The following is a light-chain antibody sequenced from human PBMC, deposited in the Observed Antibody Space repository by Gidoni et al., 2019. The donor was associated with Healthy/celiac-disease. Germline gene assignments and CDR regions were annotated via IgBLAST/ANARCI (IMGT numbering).Light chain of an antibody. V-gene: IGKV1-33*01. J-gene: IGKJ5*01. CDR3: QQYDNLPPIT. Sequence: IQMTQSPYTLSESVGDRVTITCQASQDIRQYLNWYQQKPGKTPKLLIYDASNLETGVPSRFSGSGAGTDFTFTISSLQPEDIATYYYQQYDNLPPITFGQGTRLEIK. CDR2: DAS. CDR1: QDIRQY.